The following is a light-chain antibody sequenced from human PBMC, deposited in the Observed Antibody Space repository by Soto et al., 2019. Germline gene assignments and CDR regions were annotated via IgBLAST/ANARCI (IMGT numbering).Light chain of an antibody. J-gene: IGKJ3*01. CDR1: QAIRNS. CDR3: QKYFSAPFT. CDR2: AAS. Sequence: DIQMTQSPSSLSASVGDRVTITCRASQAIRNSLAWYQQKPGKVPSLLIYAASTLQPGVPSRFSGSGSGTDFTLTISSLQPEDVATYYCQKYFSAPFTFGPATKLGIK. V-gene: IGKV1-27*01.